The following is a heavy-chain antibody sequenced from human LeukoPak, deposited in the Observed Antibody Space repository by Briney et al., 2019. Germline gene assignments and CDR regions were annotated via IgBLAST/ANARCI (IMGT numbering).Heavy chain of an antibody. CDR3: ARDLFHYYDAFDI. J-gene: IGHJ3*02. CDR1: GYTFTSYY. D-gene: IGHD3-10*01. V-gene: IGHV1-46*01. CDR2: INPSGGST. Sequence: ASVKVSCKASGYTFTSYYMHWVRQAPGQGLEWMGIINPSGGSTSYAQKFQGRVTTTRDTSTSTVYMELSSLRSEDTAVYYCARDLFHYYDAFDIWGQGTMVTVSS.